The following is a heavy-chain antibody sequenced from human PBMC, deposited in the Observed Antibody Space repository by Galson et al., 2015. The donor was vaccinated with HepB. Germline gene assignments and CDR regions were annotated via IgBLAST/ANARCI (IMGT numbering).Heavy chain of an antibody. CDR1: GFSLSAYN. CDR2: ISGSTYI. J-gene: IGHJ4*02. V-gene: IGHV3-69-1*01. D-gene: IGHD3-9*01. Sequence: SLRLSCAASGFSLSAYNMNWVRQAPGKGLEWVSSISGSTYIYYKDSVQGRFIISRDTAENSEYLQMNSLRVEDTAVYYCARDSGSYDVLTGYSSYFDLWGPGTLVTVSS. CDR3: ARDSGSYDVLTGYSSYFDL.